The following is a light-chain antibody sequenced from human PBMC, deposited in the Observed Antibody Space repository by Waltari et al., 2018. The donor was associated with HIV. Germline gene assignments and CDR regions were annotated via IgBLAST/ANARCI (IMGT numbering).Light chain of an antibody. J-gene: IGLJ2*01. CDR2: EDN. CDR1: SSDTGNYNL. Sequence: QSALTQPASVSGSPGQSITISCTGTSSDTGNYNLVSWYQLYPGKAPKLIIYEDNRRRSGVSNRFSGSKSADTASLTISGLRAEDEADYYCCAYAGGLEFGGGTKLTVL. CDR3: CAYAGGLE. V-gene: IGLV2-23*01.